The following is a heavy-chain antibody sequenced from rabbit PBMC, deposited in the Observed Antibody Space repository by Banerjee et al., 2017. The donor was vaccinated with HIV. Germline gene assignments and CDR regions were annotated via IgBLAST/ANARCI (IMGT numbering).Heavy chain of an antibody. CDR3: ARDMVAGLFNL. J-gene: IGHJ4*01. CDR1: GFSFSSSYW. CDR2: IYVGSSGST. D-gene: IGHD2-1*01. Sequence: QEQLVESGGDLVQPEGSLTLTCTASGFSFSSSYWICWVRQAPGKGLEWIACIYVGSSGSTAYASWAKGRFTISKTSSTTVTLQMTSLTAADTATYFCARDMVAGLFNLWGQGTLVTVS. V-gene: IGHV1S45*01.